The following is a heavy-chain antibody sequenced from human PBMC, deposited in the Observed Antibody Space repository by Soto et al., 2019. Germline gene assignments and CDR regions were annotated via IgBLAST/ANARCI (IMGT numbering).Heavy chain of an antibody. Sequence: VQLLESGGGLVQPGGSLRLSCAASGFAFSSYAMSWVRQAPGKGLEWVSAISGSGGSTFYADSVKGRFTISRDNSKNTLYLQMNSLRAEDTAVYYCAKDAYQLPNYFDYWGQGTLVTVSS. CDR1: GFAFSSYA. CDR2: ISGSGGST. D-gene: IGHD2-2*01. CDR3: AKDAYQLPNYFDY. V-gene: IGHV3-23*01. J-gene: IGHJ4*02.